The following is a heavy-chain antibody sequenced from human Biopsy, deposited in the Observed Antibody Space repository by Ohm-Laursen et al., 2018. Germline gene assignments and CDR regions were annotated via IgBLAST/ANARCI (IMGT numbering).Heavy chain of an antibody. CDR1: GGSISSYY. D-gene: IGHD3-22*01. Sequence: SGTLSLTCTVSGGSISSYYWTWIRQPPGKGLEWIGDVYCSGSTNRNPSLKSRVTILVDTSKNQFSLKLNSVTAADTAVYYCGRREVVITHDAFDTWGQGTMVTVSS. CDR2: VYCSGST. J-gene: IGHJ3*02. V-gene: IGHV4-59*08. CDR3: GRREVVITHDAFDT.